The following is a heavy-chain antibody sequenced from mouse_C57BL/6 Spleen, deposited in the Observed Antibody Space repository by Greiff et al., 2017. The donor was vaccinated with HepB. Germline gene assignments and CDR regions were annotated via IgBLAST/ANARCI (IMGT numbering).Heavy chain of an antibody. CDR2: IDPETGGT. V-gene: IGHV1-15*01. CDR1: GYTFTDYE. Sequence: VKLMESGAELVRPGASVTLSCKASGYTFTDYEMHWVKQTPVHGLEWIGAIDPETGGTAYNQKFKGKAILTADKSSSTAYMELRSLTSEDSAVYYCTREGNSYWYFDVWGTGTTVTVSS. J-gene: IGHJ1*03. CDR3: TREGNSYWYFDV.